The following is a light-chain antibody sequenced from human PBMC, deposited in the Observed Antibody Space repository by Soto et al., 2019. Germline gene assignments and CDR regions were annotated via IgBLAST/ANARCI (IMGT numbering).Light chain of an antibody. CDR2: AAS. V-gene: IGKV1-39*01. J-gene: IGKJ1*01. CDR3: QQSYSNPQT. CDR1: QSISSY. Sequence: DIQLTQSPSSLSASVGDRVTITCRASQSISSYLNWYQQKPGKAPKILIYAASSLQSGVPSRFSGSGSGTDFTLAISSLQPEDFETYYCQQSYSNPQTFGQGTKVDIK.